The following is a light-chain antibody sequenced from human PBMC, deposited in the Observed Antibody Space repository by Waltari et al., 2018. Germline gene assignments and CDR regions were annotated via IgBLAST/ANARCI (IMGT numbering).Light chain of an antibody. J-gene: IGKJ4*01. CDR2: WAS. CDR3: QQYYLSPPT. Sequence: DIVMTQSPDSLAVSLGERAAINSKSSQSVLYSSNSKNYLAWYQQKPGQPPKLLIYWASTRESGVPARFSGSGSGTDFTLTISSLRAEDVAVYYFQQYYLSPPTFGGGTKVEIK. CDR1: QSVLYSSNSKNY. V-gene: IGKV4-1*01.